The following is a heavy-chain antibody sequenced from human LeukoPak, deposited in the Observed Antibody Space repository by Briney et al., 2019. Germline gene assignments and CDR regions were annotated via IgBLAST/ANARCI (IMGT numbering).Heavy chain of an antibody. CDR1: GGSISSGGNY. CDR2: IYYSGST. J-gene: IGHJ5*02. CDR3: ARDRWFDP. V-gene: IGHV4-31*03. Sequence: SQTLSLTCTVSGGSISSGGNYWSWIRQHPGKGLEWIGYIYYSGSTYYNPSLKSRVTISLDTSKSQFSLKLTSVTAADTAVYYCARDRWFDPWGQGTLVTVSS.